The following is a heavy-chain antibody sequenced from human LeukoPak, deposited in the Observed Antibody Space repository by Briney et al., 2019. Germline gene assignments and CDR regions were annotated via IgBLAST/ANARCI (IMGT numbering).Heavy chain of an antibody. J-gene: IGHJ4*02. CDR1: GFTFSSYG. CDR3: AKTKIRYDSSGIDY. D-gene: IGHD3-22*01. CDR2: ISYDGSNK. Sequence: PGRSLRLSCAASGFTFSSYGMHWVRQAPGKGLEWVAVISYDGSNKYYADSVKGRFTISRDNSKNTLYLQMNSLRAEDTAVYYCAKTKIRYDSSGIDYWGQGTLVTVSS. V-gene: IGHV3-30*18.